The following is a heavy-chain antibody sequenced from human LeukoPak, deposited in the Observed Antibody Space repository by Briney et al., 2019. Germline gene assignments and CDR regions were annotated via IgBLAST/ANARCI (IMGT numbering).Heavy chain of an antibody. CDR2: MNPNSGNT. CDR3: ARDGDYYGSGNFDY. Sequence: ASVKVSCKASGGTFSSYVISWVRQATGQGLEWMGWMNPNSGNTGYAQKFQGRVTITRDTSISTAYMELSSLRSEDTAVYYCARDGDYYGSGNFDYWGQGTLVTVSS. D-gene: IGHD3-10*01. J-gene: IGHJ4*02. V-gene: IGHV1-8*03. CDR1: GGTFSSYV.